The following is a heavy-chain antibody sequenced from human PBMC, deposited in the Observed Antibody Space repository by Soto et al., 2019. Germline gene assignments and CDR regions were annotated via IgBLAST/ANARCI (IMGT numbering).Heavy chain of an antibody. J-gene: IGHJ4*02. CDR1: GFTFSSYS. D-gene: IGHD4-17*01. CDR3: ARDGHDYGEHFDY. V-gene: IGHV3-48*01. CDR2: ISSSSSTI. Sequence: GGSLRLSCAASGFTFSSYSMNWVRQAPGKGLEWVSYISSSSSTIYYADSVEGRFTISRDNAKNSLYLQMNSLRAEDTAVYYCARDGHDYGEHFDYWGQGTLVTVSS.